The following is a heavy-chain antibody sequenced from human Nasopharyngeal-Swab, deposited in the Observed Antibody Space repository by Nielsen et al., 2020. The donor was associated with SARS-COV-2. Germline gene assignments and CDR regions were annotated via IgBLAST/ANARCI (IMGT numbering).Heavy chain of an antibody. J-gene: IGHJ4*02. V-gene: IGHV3-74*01. D-gene: IGHD6-19*01. Sequence: GGSLRLSCAASGFTFSSYWMHWVRQAQGQGLVGVSRTYLNAIGTAYADSLKGRFTISRDNAKNTLYLQMNSLRAEDTAIYYCARGSSDWNGIDYWGQGTLVTVSS. CDR1: GFTFSSYW. CDR3: ARGSSDWNGIDY. CDR2: TYLNAIGT.